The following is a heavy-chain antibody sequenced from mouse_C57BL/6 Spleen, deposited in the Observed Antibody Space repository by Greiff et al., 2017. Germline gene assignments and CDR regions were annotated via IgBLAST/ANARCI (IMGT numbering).Heavy chain of an antibody. CDR1: GYTFTDYT. V-gene: IGHV1-78*01. D-gene: IGHD1-1*02. CDR3: ARTAYYYHYAMDY. J-gene: IGHJ4*01. CDR2: IYPRDGST. Sequence: VQLQESDAELVKPGASVKISCKASGYTFTDYTIHWMKQRPEQGLEWIGYIYPRDGSTKYNEKFKGKATLTADTSSSTAYMQLNSLTSEDSAVYFCARTAYYYHYAMDYWGQGTSVTVSS.